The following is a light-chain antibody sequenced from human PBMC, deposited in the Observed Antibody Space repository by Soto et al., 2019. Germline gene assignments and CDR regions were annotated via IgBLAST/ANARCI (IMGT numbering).Light chain of an antibody. V-gene: IGLV2-14*01. CDR2: DVS. CDR1: SSDVGTYNS. Sequence: QSALTQPASVSGSPGQSITISCTGTSSDVGTYNSVSWYQQYPGKAPKLMIHDVSNRPSGVSNRFSGSKSGNTASLTISGLQAEDEADYYCSSYTSSSSYVSGSGTKLTVL. CDR3: SSYTSSSSYV. J-gene: IGLJ1*01.